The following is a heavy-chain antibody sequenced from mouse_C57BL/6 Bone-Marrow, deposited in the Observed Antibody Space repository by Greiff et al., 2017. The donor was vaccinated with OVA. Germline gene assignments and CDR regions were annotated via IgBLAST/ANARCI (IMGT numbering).Heavy chain of an antibody. J-gene: IGHJ2*01. D-gene: IGHD2-3*01. V-gene: IGHV3-6*01. Sequence: EVHLVESGPGLVKPSQSLSLTCSVTGYSITSGYYWNWIRQFPGNKLEWMGYISYDGSNNYNPSLKNRISITRDTSKNQFFLKLNSVTTEDTATYYCARADGYFDYWGQGTTLTVSS. CDR1: GYSITSGYY. CDR3: ARADGYFDY. CDR2: ISYDGSN.